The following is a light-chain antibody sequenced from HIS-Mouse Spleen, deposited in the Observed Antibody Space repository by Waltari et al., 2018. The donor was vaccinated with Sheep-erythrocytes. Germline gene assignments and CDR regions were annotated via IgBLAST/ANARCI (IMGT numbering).Light chain of an antibody. CDR2: EGS. CDR3: CSYAGSSTPWV. V-gene: IGLV2-23*01. Sequence: QSALTQPASVSGSPGQSITISCTGTSSDVGSYNLVSWYQQPPSKAPKLMIYEGSKRTSGVSKRFSGSKSGNTASLTISGLQAEDEADYYCCSYAGSSTPWVFGGGTKLTVL. CDR1: SSDVGSYNL. J-gene: IGLJ3*02.